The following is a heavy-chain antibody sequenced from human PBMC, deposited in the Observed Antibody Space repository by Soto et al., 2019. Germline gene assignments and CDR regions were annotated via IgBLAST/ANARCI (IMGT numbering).Heavy chain of an antibody. CDR3: ARGYTDYDDHASYFDS. V-gene: IGHV1-69*01. J-gene: IGHJ4*02. D-gene: IGHD3-22*01. CDR1: GGTFSTSL. CDR2: IIPIFGTP. Sequence: QVQLVQSGAEVKKPGSSVKVSCKASGGTFSTSLISWVRQAPGQGREWMGGIIPIFGTPNYEQKFQGRVTITADESTSTVYMVLNSPRSEDTAMYYCARGYTDYDDHASYFDSWGQGTQVTVSS.